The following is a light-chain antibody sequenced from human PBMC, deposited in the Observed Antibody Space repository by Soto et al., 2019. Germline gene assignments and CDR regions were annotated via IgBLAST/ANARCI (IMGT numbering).Light chain of an antibody. V-gene: IGKV3-11*01. Sequence: EIVLTQCPASLSLSPGERATVSCRASQSVXRHLAWYQKRPGLPPRFLTYDASSRATGGPDRLSGSGSATDFILTISSIEPEYFAAYYFQQRSNWMSTVGQGTRLEIK. J-gene: IGKJ5*01. CDR2: DAS. CDR1: QSVXRH. CDR3: QQRSNWMST.